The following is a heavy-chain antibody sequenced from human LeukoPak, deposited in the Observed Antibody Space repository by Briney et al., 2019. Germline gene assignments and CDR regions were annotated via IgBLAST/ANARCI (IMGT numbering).Heavy chain of an antibody. CDR1: GGSFSGYY. J-gene: IGHJ6*02. CDR3: GTLFGVVSMDV. Sequence: SETLSLTCAVYGGSFSGYYWSWIRQPPGKGLEWIGEINHSGSTNYNPSLKSRVTISVDTSKNQFSLKLSSVTAADTAVYYCGTLFGVVSMDVWGQGTTVTVPS. CDR2: INHSGST. V-gene: IGHV4-34*01. D-gene: IGHD3-3*01.